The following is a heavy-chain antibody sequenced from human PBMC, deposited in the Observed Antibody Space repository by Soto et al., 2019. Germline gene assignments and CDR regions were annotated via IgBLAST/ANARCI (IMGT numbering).Heavy chain of an antibody. D-gene: IGHD5-18*01. V-gene: IGHV4-34*01. CDR3: ARAQIQLWLHAFDI. CDR2: INHSGST. CDR1: GGSFSGYY. Sequence: QVQLQQWGAGLLKPSETLSLTCAVHGGSFSGYYWSWIRQPPGKGLEWIGEINHSGSTNYNPSLKSRVTISVDTSKHQFSLKLSSVTAADTAVYYCARAQIQLWLHAFDIWGQGTMVTVSS. J-gene: IGHJ3*02.